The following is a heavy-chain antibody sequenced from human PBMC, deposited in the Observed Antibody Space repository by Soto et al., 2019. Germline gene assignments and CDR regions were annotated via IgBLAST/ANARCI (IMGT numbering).Heavy chain of an antibody. CDR3: ARDIVVVVAATTFNWFDP. CDR2: IIPIFGTA. J-gene: IGHJ5*02. V-gene: IGHV1-69*01. Sequence: QVQLVQSGAEVKKPGSSVKVSCKASGGTFSSYAISWVRQAPGQGLEWMGGIIPIFGTANYAQKFQGRVTITADESKSTAYMELSSLRSEDTGVYYCARDIVVVVAATTFNWFDPWGQGTLVTVSS. CDR1: GGTFSSYA. D-gene: IGHD2-15*01.